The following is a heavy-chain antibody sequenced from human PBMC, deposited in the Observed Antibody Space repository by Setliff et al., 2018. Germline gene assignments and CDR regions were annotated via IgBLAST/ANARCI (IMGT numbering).Heavy chain of an antibody. Sequence: PGGSLRLSCAASGFTFSHFWMGWVRQAPGKGLEWVANIKPDGTEEYYVDSVKGRFTISRDNAKNSLYLQMNTWRAEDTAVYYCARDRGGATTRDLWGQGTLVTVSS. J-gene: IGHJ5*02. CDR2: IKPDGTEE. D-gene: IGHD1-26*01. CDR3: ARDRGGATTRDL. CDR1: GFTFSHFW. V-gene: IGHV3-7*03.